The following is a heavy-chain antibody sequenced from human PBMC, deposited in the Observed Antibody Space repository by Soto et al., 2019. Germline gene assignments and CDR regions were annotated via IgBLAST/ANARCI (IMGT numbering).Heavy chain of an antibody. CDR1: GFAFSTYN. Sequence: GGSLRLSCAASGFAFSTYNMDWVRQAPGKGLEWVSFISSSNTYIYYAESVKGRFTISRDNAKNSLSLQMNSLRAEDTAVYYCARDGGPDDYGDYVYYFDYWGQGTLVTVSS. V-gene: IGHV3-21*01. J-gene: IGHJ4*02. CDR3: ARDGGPDDYGDYVYYFDY. CDR2: ISSSNTYI. D-gene: IGHD4-17*01.